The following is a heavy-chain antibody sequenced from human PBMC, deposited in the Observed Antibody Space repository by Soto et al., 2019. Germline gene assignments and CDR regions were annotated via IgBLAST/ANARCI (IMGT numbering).Heavy chain of an antibody. V-gene: IGHV3-66*01. CDR3: ARVWGGDGWVFDY. J-gene: IGHJ4*02. CDR1: GFTVSSNY. D-gene: IGHD3-16*01. CDR2: IYSGGST. Sequence: GGSLRLSCAASGFTVSSNYMSWVRQAPGKGLEWVSVIYSGGSTYYADSVKGRFTISRDNSKNTLYLQMNSLRAEDTAVYYCARVWGGDGWVFDYWGQGTLVTVSS.